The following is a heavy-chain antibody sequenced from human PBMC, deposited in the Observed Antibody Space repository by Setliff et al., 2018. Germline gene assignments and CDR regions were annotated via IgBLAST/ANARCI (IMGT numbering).Heavy chain of an antibody. D-gene: IGHD7-27*01. CDR1: GGSISNSDYY. Sequence: SETLSLTCSVSGGSISNSDYYWDWIRQPPGKGLEWIGRVYYGGDTYYIPSLLSRVTISVDTSKNQFSLKLSSVTAADTSVYFCARHRPNLPFDAWGQGALVTVSS. CDR3: ARHRPNLPFDA. V-gene: IGHV4-39*01. J-gene: IGHJ4*02. CDR2: VYYGGDT.